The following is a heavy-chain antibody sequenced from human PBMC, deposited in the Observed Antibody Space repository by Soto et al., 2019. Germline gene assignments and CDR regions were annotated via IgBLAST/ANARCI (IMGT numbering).Heavy chain of an antibody. V-gene: IGHV4-34*01. Sequence: SETLSLTCAVYGGSFSGYYWSWIRQPPGKGLEWIGEINHSGSTNYNPSLKSRVTISVDTSKNQFSLKLSSVTAADTAVYYCARGIGDYYGSGSYYKNYYYYYMDVWGKGTTVTVSS. CDR3: ARGIGDYYGSGSYYKNYYYYYMDV. CDR2: INHSGST. CDR1: GGSFSGYY. D-gene: IGHD3-10*01. J-gene: IGHJ6*03.